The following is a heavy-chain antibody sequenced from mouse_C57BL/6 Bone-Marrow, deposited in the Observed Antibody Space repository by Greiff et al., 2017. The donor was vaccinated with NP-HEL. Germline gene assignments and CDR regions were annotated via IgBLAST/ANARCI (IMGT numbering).Heavy chain of an antibody. D-gene: IGHD1-1*01. CDR1: GYTFTSYW. CDR2: IDPSDSYT. Sequence: VQLQQSGAELVRPGTSVKLSCKASGYTFTSYWMHWVKQRPGQGLEWIGVIDPSDSYTNYNQKFKGKATLTVDTSSSTAYMTLSSLTSEDSAVYYCERPYHYYGSSYAYRYFDVWGTGTTVPVSS. CDR3: ERPYHYYGSSYAYRYFDV. V-gene: IGHV1-59*01. J-gene: IGHJ1*03.